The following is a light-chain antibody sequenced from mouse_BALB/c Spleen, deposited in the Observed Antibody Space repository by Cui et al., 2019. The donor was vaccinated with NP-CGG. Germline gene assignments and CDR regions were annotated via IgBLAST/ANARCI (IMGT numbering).Light chain of an antibody. V-gene: IGLV1*01. CDR3: VLWYNNHWV. CDR2: GTN. CDR1: TGAVTTSNY. Sequence: QAVVTQESALNPSPGETVTLTCRSSTGAVTTSNYANWVQEKPDHLFTGLIGGTNNRVPGVPARFSGSLIGDKAALTITGAQTEDEAIYFCVLWYNNHWVFGGGTKLTVL. J-gene: IGLJ1*01.